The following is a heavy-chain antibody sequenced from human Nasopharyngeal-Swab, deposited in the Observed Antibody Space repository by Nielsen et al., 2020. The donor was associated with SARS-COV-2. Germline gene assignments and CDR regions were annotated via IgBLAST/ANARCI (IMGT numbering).Heavy chain of an antibody. Sequence: GGSLRLSCAASGFTFSSYAMHWVRQAPGKGLERVAVISYDGSNKYYADSVKGRSTISRDNSRNTLYLQMNSLRAEDTAVYYCARTLGPDDAFDIWGQGTMVTVSS. V-gene: IGHV3-30*04. CDR1: GFTFSSYA. D-gene: IGHD7-27*01. CDR3: ARTLGPDDAFDI. J-gene: IGHJ3*02. CDR2: ISYDGSNK.